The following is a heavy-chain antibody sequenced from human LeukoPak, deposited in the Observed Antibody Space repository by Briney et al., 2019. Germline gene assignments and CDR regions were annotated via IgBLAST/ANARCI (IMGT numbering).Heavy chain of an antibody. CDR1: GYTFTGYY. CDR2: INPNSGGT. CDR3: VRTAPRSWYAGT. V-gene: IGHV1-2*02. J-gene: IGHJ5*02. D-gene: IGHD6-13*01. Sequence: ASVKVSCKPSGYTFTGYYIQWVRQAPGQGLEWMGWINPNSGGTSYAQKFQGRVTLTRETSITTAYMELSRLTSGDTADYYCVRTAPRSWYAGTWGQGTLVTVSS.